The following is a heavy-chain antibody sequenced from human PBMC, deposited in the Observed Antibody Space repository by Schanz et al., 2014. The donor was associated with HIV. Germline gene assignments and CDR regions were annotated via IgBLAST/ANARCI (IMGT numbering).Heavy chain of an antibody. J-gene: IGHJ4*02. CDR2: IWYDGSNK. D-gene: IGHD6-19*01. CDR1: GFTFSTCG. CDR3: AKDLRHTSGPFDY. V-gene: IGHV3-30*02. Sequence: VQLVESGGGPVKPGGSVRLSCAASGFTFSTCGMHWVRQAPGKGLECVAFIWYDGSNKYYADSVKGRFTISRDNSKNTMYLQMSDLKDEDTAVYYCAKDLRHTSGPFDYRGQGTLVTVSS.